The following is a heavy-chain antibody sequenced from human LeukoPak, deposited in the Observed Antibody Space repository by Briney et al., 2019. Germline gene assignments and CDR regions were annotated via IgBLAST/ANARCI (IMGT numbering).Heavy chain of an antibody. J-gene: IGHJ4*02. V-gene: IGHV3-23*01. Sequence: GGSLRLSCAASGFTITNYAFSWVRQAPGKGLEWVSGISNSGYSTYYADSVKGRFTISRDNSKNTLYLQMNSLRAEDTAVCYCAKPTFNSDFDSWGQGTLVTVSA. CDR2: ISNSGYST. CDR3: AKPTFNSDFDS. CDR1: GFTITNYA. D-gene: IGHD2/OR15-2a*01.